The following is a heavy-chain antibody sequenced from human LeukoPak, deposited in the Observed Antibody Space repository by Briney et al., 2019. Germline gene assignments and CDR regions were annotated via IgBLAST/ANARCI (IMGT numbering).Heavy chain of an antibody. Sequence: AGGSMRLSCAASGFTFSSYWMSWVRQAPGKGLAWVASIKQDGSEKYYVDSVKGRFTISRDNAKNSLYLQMNSLRAEDTALYYCARAPGEGWFDPWGQGTLVTVSS. V-gene: IGHV3-7*01. D-gene: IGHD4-17*01. CDR2: IKQDGSEK. CDR1: GFTFSSYW. J-gene: IGHJ5*02. CDR3: ARAPGEGWFDP.